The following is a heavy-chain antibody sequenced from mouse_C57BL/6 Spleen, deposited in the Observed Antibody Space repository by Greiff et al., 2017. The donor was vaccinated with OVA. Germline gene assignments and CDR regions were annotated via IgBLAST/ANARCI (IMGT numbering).Heavy chain of an antibody. J-gene: IGHJ4*01. CDR1: GYTFTSYW. CDR3: ARGGRRGAMDY. V-gene: IGHV1-55*01. Sequence: QVQLQQPGAELVKPGASVKMSCKASGYTFTSYWITWVKQRPGQGLEWIGDIYPGSGSTNYTEKFKSKATLTVDTSSSTAYMQLISLTTEDAAVYYCARGGRRGAMDYWGQGTSVTVSS. CDR2: IYPGSGST.